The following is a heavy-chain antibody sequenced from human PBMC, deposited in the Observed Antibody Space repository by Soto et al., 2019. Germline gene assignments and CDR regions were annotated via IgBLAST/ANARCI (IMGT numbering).Heavy chain of an antibody. CDR2: ISGYNGDT. V-gene: IGHV1-18*01. Sequence: ASVKVSCKASGYTFTRYGISWVRQAPGQGLEWMGWISGYNGDTNYAQKFQDRVSMTIDTSTGTAYMELRSLTSDDTAIYYCAKNGQPPYYYNGLDVWG. CDR3: AKNGQPPYYYNGLDV. J-gene: IGHJ6*02. CDR1: GYTFTRYG. D-gene: IGHD2-8*01.